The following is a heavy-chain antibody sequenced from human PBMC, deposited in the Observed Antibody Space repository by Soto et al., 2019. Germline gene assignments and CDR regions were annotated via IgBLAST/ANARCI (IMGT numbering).Heavy chain of an antibody. CDR1: GFTFSSYA. V-gene: IGHV3-23*01. CDR2: ISGSGGST. D-gene: IGHD2-2*01. Sequence: GGSLRLSCAASGFTFSSYAMSWVRQAPGKGLEWVSDISGSGGSTYYADSVKGRFTISRDNSKNTLYLQMNSLRAEDTAVYYCAARYCSSTSCYGFGMDVWGQGTTVTVSS. CDR3: AARYCSSTSCYGFGMDV. J-gene: IGHJ6*02.